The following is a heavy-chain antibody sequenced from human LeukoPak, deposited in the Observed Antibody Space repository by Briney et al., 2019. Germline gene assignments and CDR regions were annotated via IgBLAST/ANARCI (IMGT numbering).Heavy chain of an antibody. V-gene: IGHV3-30*19. CDR3: ARVNYYGSGSYSPFDY. Sequence: GGSLRLSCAASGFSSYGIHWGRQAPGKGLEWVAFISDDGSRQHYADSVKGRFTISRDNSKNTLNLQMNSLRAEDTAVYFCARVNYYGSGSYSPFDYWGQGALVTVSS. CDR2: ISDDGSRQ. D-gene: IGHD3-10*01. J-gene: IGHJ4*02. CDR1: GFSSYG.